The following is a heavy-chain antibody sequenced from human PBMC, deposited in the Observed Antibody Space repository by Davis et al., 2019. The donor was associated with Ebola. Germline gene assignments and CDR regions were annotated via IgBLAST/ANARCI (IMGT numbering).Heavy chain of an antibody. CDR3: ARDPDYGDYTGPFGY. V-gene: IGHV3-7*01. CDR1: GFTFSSYW. CDR2: IKQDGSEK. Sequence: GGSLRLSCAVSGFTFSSYWMTWVRQAPGKGLVWVANIKQDGSEKYYVDSVKGRFTISRDNAKNSLYLQMNSLRAEDTAVYYCARDPDYGDYTGPFGYWGQGTLVTVSS. J-gene: IGHJ4*02. D-gene: IGHD4-17*01.